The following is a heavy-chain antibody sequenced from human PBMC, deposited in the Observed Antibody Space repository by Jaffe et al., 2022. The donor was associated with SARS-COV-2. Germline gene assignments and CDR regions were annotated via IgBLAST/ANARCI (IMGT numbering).Heavy chain of an antibody. Sequence: EVRLVESGGGLTQPGESLRVSCAASGFTFSSYSMSWVRQAPGKGLEWVSFISSSGTTIYYADSVKGRFTISRDNAKNSLYLQMKSLRAEDTAVYYCATIPSPSGYRSFDYWGQGTLVTVSS. D-gene: IGHD3-22*01. CDR2: ISSSGTTI. CDR1: GFTFSSYS. J-gene: IGHJ4*02. V-gene: IGHV3-48*01. CDR3: ATIPSPSGYRSFDY.